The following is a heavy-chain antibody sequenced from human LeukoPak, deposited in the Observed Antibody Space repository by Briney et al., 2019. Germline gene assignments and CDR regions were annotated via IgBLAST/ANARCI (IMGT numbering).Heavy chain of an antibody. CDR3: LGYDSSGYYHH. V-gene: IGHV3-74*01. Sequence: GGSLRLSCAASGFTFSSYWMHWVRQGPGKGLVWVSRISSDGSRAGYADSVKGRFTIPRDNAKNTLYLQMNSLRVEDTAVYYCLGYDSSGYYHHWGQGTLVTVSS. CDR1: GFTFSSYW. J-gene: IGHJ5*02. D-gene: IGHD3-22*01. CDR2: ISSDGSRA.